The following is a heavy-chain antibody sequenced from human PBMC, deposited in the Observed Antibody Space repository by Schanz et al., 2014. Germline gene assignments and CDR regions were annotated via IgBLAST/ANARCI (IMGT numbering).Heavy chain of an antibody. CDR2: MNPDSGNT. Sequence: QVQLVQSGAEVKKPGSSVRVSCKASGYTFTSYDFNWVRQAPGQGLEWMGWMNPDSGNTGYAQKFQGRVTMTRNTSISTAYMELSSLRSEDTAVYFCTSEAHNHDGLRSYSNVWGQGTLVTVTS. J-gene: IGHJ4*02. V-gene: IGHV1-8*01. CDR1: GYTFTSYD. CDR3: TSEAHNHDGLRSYSNV. D-gene: IGHD3-10*01.